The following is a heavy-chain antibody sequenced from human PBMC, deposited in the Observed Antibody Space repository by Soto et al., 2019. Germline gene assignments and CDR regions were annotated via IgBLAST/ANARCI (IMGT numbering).Heavy chain of an antibody. D-gene: IGHD2-2*02. CDR2: IYYSGST. CDR3: ARSEVDSSIVVVPAAIKPPWGGNWFDP. CDR1: GGSISSGGYY. J-gene: IGHJ5*02. Sequence: KTSETLSLTCTVSGGSISSGGYYWSWVRQHPGKGLEWIGYIYYSGSTYYNPSLKSRVTISVDTSKNQFSLKLSSVTAADTAVYYCARSEVDSSIVVVPAAIKPPWGGNWFDPWGQGTLVTVSS. V-gene: IGHV4-31*03.